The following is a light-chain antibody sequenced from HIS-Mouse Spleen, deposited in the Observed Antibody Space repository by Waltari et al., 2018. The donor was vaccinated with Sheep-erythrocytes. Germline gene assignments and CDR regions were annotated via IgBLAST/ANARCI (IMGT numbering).Light chain of an antibody. Sequence: QSALTQPRSVSGSPGQSVPISCTGTSSDVGGYNYVSWYQNHPGKAPKLMIYDVSKRPSGVPDRFSGSKSGNTASLTISGLQAEDEADYYCCSYAGSYNHVFATGTKVTVL. CDR2: DVS. CDR3: CSYAGSYNHV. J-gene: IGLJ1*01. CDR1: SSDVGGYNY. V-gene: IGLV2-11*01.